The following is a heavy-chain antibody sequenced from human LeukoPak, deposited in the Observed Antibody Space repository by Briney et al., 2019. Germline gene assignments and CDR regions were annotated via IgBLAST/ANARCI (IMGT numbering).Heavy chain of an antibody. D-gene: IGHD3-16*01. CDR2: ISSTSSTV. J-gene: IGHJ4*02. V-gene: IGHV3-48*03. CDR3: ARDMEIGTMVTFKYWY. CDR1: GFTFSGYE. Sequence: GGSLRLSCTASGFTFSGYEMNWVRQAPGKGLEWVSYISSTSSTVYYADSVKGRFTISRDNAKNSLYLQMNSLRDEDTAVYYCARDMEIGTMVTFKYWYWGQGTLVTVSS.